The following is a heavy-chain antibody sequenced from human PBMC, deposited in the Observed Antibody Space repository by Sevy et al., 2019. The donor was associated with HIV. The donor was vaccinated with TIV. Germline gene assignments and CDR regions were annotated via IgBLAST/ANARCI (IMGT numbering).Heavy chain of an antibody. CDR3: ARHGGLVDRGFDY. CDR2: IFFSGRT. J-gene: IGHJ4*02. V-gene: IGHV4-39*01. Sequence: SETLSLICIVSGGSIGRNSYDWGWIRQSPGKGLEWIGSIFFSGRTNYATSLKSRVTISVDKSKNQLSLQMRSVTATDTALYYCARHGGLVDRGFDYWGQGTLVTVSS. CDR1: GGSIGRNSYD. D-gene: IGHD3-10*01.